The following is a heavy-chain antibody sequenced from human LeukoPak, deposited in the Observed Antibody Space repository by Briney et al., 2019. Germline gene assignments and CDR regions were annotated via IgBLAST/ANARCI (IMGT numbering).Heavy chain of an antibody. CDR2: IYYSGST. J-gene: IGHJ5*02. D-gene: IGHD3/OR15-3a*01. Sequence: SETLSLTCTVSGGSIRSYQWSWIRQPPGKGLEWIGYIYYSGSTYYNPSLRSRLSISVDRSNNQFSLRLTSVTAADTAVYYCAKGGLATYNWFDPWGQGTLVIVSS. CDR3: AKGGLATYNWFDP. CDR1: GGSIRSYQ. V-gene: IGHV4-59*08.